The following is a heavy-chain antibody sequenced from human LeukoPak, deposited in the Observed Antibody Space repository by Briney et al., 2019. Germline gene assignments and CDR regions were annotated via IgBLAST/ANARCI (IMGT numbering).Heavy chain of an antibody. CDR2: ISSSSSYI. Sequence: GGSLRLSCAASGFTFSSYSMNWVRQAPGKGLEWVSSISSSSSYIYYADSVKGRFTISRDNAKNSLYLQMNSLRAEDTAVYYCARDGANSSSGWYFVVPEYYYGMDVWGRGTTVTVSS. V-gene: IGHV3-21*03. CDR1: GFTFSSYS. D-gene: IGHD6-19*01. CDR3: ARDGANSSSGWYFVVPEYYYGMDV. J-gene: IGHJ6*02.